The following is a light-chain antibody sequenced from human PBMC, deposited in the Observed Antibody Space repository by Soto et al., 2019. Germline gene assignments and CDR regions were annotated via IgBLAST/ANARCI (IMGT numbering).Light chain of an antibody. V-gene: IGKV1-33*01. CDR1: QHITNY. J-gene: IGKJ4*01. Sequence: DIQMTQSPSSLSASVGDRVTITCQASQHITNYLNWYQQKPRKAPNLLNYDASNLETGVSSRFNVPGSGPDFYFTISSLQPEDIGTYFCQQYDYLPLTFGGGTSVETK. CDR2: DAS. CDR3: QQYDYLPLT.